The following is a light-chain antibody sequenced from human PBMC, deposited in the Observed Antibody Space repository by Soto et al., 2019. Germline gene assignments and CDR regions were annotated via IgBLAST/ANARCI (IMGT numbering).Light chain of an antibody. CDR1: QSISSS. J-gene: IGKJ1*01. CDR2: AAS. CDR3: QQSFSTLGRT. Sequence: DIQMTQSPSSLSASVGDRVTITCRASQSISSSLNWYQQRPGKAPNLLIYAASSLQSGVPSRFSGSGSATDFTLTISSLQPEDFATYYCQQSFSTLGRTFGQGTKVEIK. V-gene: IGKV1-39*01.